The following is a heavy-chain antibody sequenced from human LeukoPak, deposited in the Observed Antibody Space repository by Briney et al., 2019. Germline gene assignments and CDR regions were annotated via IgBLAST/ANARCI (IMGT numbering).Heavy chain of an antibody. CDR1: GFTFNNYA. V-gene: IGHV3-23*01. J-gene: IGHJ4*02. Sequence: GGSLRLSCGGSGFTFNNYAMSWVRQAPGKGLEWVSAISGSGGSTYYADSVKGRFTISRDNSKNTLYLQMNSLRAEGTAVYYCAGYNCSSTKCYTGGFDYWGQGTLVTVSS. D-gene: IGHD2-2*02. CDR3: AGYNCSSTKCYTGGFDY. CDR2: ISGSGGST.